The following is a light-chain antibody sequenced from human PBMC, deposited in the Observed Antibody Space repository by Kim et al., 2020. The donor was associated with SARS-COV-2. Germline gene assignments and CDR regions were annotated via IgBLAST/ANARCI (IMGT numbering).Light chain of an antibody. CDR3: SSRDNSLNHVV. Sequence: SSELTQDPAVSVALGQTVNITCQGDSLRTYFATWYQQKPGQAHVVVLYGRNRRPSGIPDRFSGSNSVNTDSLTITGAQAEDEADYFCSSRDNSLNHVVFG. CDR2: GRN. V-gene: IGLV3-19*01. J-gene: IGLJ2*01. CDR1: SLRTYF.